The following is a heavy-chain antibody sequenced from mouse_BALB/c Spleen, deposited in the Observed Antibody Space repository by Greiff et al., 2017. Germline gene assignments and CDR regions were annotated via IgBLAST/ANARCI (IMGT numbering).Heavy chain of an antibody. J-gene: IGHJ4*01. D-gene: IGHD1-1*01. CDR1: GYTFTSYV. V-gene: IGHV1-14*01. Sequence: EVQVVESGPELVKPGASVKMSCKASGYTFTSYVMHWVKQKPGQGLEWIGYINPYNDGTKYNEKFKGKATLTSDKSSSTAYMELSSLTSEDSAVYYCARRGSSYAMDYWGQGTSVTVSS. CDR2: INPYNDGT. CDR3: ARRGSSYAMDY.